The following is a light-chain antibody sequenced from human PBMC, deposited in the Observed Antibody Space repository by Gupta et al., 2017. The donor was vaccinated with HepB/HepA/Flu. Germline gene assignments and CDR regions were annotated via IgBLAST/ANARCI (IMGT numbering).Light chain of an antibody. Sequence: ELVFTLSPLTLSLSPGERATLSCRASQSVSRYLAWYQQKPGQPPSLLVFDASNRATDIPPRFSGSGSGTDFTLTISSLEPEDFAVYYCQQRINWPLTFGGGTRVEIK. J-gene: IGKJ4*01. CDR3: QQRINWPLT. CDR2: DAS. V-gene: IGKV3-11*01. CDR1: QSVSRY.